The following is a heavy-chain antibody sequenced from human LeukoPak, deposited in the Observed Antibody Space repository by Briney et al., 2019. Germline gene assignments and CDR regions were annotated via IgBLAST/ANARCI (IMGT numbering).Heavy chain of an antibody. V-gene: IGHV1-2*02. D-gene: IGHD6-25*01. J-gene: IGHJ6*02. CDR1: GYTFTGYY. Sequence: ASVKVSCKASGYTFTGYYLHWVRQAPGQGLEWMGWINPDSGGTNYAQRFQGRVTLTRDTSINTVYMDLNRLSSDDTAVYYCARGSGFLDVWGQGTTVTVSS. CDR3: ARGSGFLDV. CDR2: INPDSGGT.